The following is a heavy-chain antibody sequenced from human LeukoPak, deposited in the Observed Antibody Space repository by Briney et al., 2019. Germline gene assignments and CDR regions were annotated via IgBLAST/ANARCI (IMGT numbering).Heavy chain of an antibody. Sequence: SETLSLTFTVSGGSISSGGYYWSWIRQPPGKGLEWIGYIYHSGSTYYNPSLKSRVTISVDRSKNQFSLKLSSVTAADTAVYYCARVGWGYCSSTSCYPFDYWGQGTLVTVSS. CDR1: GGSISSGGYY. V-gene: IGHV4-30-2*01. CDR3: ARVGWGYCSSTSCYPFDY. CDR2: IYHSGST. J-gene: IGHJ4*02. D-gene: IGHD2-2*01.